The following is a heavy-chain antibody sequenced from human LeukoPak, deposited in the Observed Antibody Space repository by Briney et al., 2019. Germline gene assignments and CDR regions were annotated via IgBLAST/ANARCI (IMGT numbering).Heavy chain of an antibody. CDR2: ISTSGSTT. V-gene: IGHV3-48*03. Sequence: GGSLRLSCAASGFTFSDYEINWVRQAPGKGLEWVPCISTSGSTTYYADSVKGRFTISRDNAKNLLFLQMNTLTAEDTAVYYCARGALHVFDYWGQGTPVTVSS. D-gene: IGHD3-10*02. CDR3: ARGALHVFDY. CDR1: GFTFSDYE. J-gene: IGHJ4*02.